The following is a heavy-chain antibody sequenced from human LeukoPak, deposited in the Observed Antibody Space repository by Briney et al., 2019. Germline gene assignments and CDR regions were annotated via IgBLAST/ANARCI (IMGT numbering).Heavy chain of an antibody. D-gene: IGHD6-13*01. CDR2: ISNDGTNK. J-gene: IGHJ4*02. V-gene: IGHV3-30*01. Sequence: GRSLRLSCAASGFIFSSSTMHCARQASGKGLEWVVVISNDGTNKYYADSVRGRFTISRDNSKNTLYLQMNSLRAEDTAVYYCARPHSSSWSVGVDNWGQGTLVTVSS. CDR3: ARPHSSSWSVGVDN. CDR1: GFIFSSST.